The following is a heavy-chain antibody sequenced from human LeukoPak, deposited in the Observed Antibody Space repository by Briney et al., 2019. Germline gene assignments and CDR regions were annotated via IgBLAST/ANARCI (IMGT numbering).Heavy chain of an antibody. CDR2: INPNSGGT. CDR3: ARNYYDSSGYYYSAFDI. Sequence: GASVKVSCEASGYTFTGYYMHWVRQAPGQGLEWMGRINPNSGGTNYAQKFQGRVTMTRDTSISTAYMELSRLRSDDTAVYYCARNYYDSSGYYYSAFDIWGQGTMVTVSS. D-gene: IGHD3-22*01. V-gene: IGHV1-2*06. J-gene: IGHJ3*02. CDR1: GYTFTGYY.